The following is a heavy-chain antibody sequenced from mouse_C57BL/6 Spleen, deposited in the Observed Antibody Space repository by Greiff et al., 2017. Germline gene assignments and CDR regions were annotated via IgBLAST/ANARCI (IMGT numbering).Heavy chain of an antibody. J-gene: IGHJ3*01. Sequence: VQLQQSGGGLVQPKGSLKLSCAASGFTFNTYAMHWVRQAPGKGLEWVARIRSKSSNYATYYADSVKDRFTISRDDSQSMLYLQMNNLKTEDTAMYYCVREKGLYDGYWFAYWGQGTLVTVSA. CDR1: GFTFNTYA. CDR3: VREKGLYDGYWFAY. CDR2: IRSKSSNYAT. D-gene: IGHD2-3*01. V-gene: IGHV10-3*01.